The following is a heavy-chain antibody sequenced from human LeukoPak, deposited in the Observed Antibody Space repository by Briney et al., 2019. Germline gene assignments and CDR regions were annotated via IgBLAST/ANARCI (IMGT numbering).Heavy chain of an antibody. CDR1: GDSVSSNSAA. J-gene: IGHJ4*02. CDR3: ASRRLSDSSGYYYFDY. V-gene: IGHV6-1*01. CDR2: TYYRSKWYN. D-gene: IGHD3-22*01. Sequence: SQTLSLTCAISGDSVSSNSAAWNWIRQSPSRGLEWLGRTYYRSKWYNDYAVSVKSRITINPDTSKNQFSLQLNSVTPEDTAVYYCASRRLSDSSGYYYFDYWGQGTLVTVSS.